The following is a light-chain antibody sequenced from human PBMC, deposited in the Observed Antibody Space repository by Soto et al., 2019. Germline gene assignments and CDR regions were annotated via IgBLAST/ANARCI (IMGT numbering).Light chain of an antibody. CDR1: SSDIGTYNS. V-gene: IGLV2-14*01. CDR2: EVS. Sequence: QSALTQPASVSGSPGQSITIYCTGTSSDIGTYNSVSWYQHHPGKAPKLIIHEVSNRPSGVSNRFSGSKSGNTASLTISGLQTEDEADYYCSSYLSTSALGFGGGTKLTVL. J-gene: IGLJ3*02. CDR3: SSYLSTSALG.